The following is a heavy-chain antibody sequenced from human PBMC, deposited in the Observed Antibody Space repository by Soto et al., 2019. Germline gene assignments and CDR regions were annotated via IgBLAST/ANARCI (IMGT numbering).Heavy chain of an antibody. J-gene: IGHJ6*02. CDR3: TTDTAMVIYYYYYYGMDV. CDR1: GFTFSNAL. Sequence: PGGSLRLSCAASGFTFSNALMSWVRQSPGKGLEWVGRIKSKTDGGTTDYAAPVKGRFTISRDDSKNTLYLQMNSLKTEDTAVYYCTTDTAMVIYYYYYYGMDVWGQGTTVTVSS. CDR2: IKSKTDGGTT. V-gene: IGHV3-15*01. D-gene: IGHD5-18*01.